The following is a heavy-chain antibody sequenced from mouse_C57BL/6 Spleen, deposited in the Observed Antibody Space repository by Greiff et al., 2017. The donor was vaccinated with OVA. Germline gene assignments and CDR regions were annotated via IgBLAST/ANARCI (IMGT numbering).Heavy chain of an antibody. D-gene: IGHD1-1*01. CDR3: ARDPLYYYGSSYWYFDV. V-gene: IGHV3-6*01. Sequence: ESGPGLVKPSQSLSLTCSVTGYSITSGYYWNWIRQFPGNKLEWMGYISYDGSNNYNPSLKNRISITRDTSKNQFFLKLNSVTTEDTATYYCARDPLYYYGSSYWYFDVWGTGTTVTVSS. CDR2: ISYDGSN. J-gene: IGHJ1*03. CDR1: GYSITSGYY.